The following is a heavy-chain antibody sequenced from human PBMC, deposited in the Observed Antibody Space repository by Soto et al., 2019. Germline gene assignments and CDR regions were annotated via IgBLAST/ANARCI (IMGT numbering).Heavy chain of an antibody. D-gene: IGHD2-15*01. V-gene: IGHV3-21*01. J-gene: IGHJ4*02. CDR2: ISSSSSHK. Sequence: GGSLRLSCAASGFTFSSRSMNWVRQVPDKGLEWVSAISSSSSHKQYADSVKGRFTISRDNAKNSLYLQMDNLRAEDTGIYYCVPDAVAVAVTDYWGQGNLVTVSS. CDR3: VPDAVAVAVTDY. CDR1: GFTFSSRS.